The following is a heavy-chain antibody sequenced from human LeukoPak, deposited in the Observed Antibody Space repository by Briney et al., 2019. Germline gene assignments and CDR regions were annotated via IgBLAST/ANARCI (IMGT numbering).Heavy chain of an antibody. CDR3: ARDFLWFGESDEYYGMDV. D-gene: IGHD3-10*01. CDR1: GGSISSGGYY. CDR2: IYYSGST. J-gene: IGHJ6*04. V-gene: IGHV4-31*03. Sequence: SQTLSLTCTVSGGSISSGGYYWSWIRQHPGKGLEWIGYIYYSGSTYYNPSLKSRVTISVDTSKNQFSLKLSSVTAADTAVYYCARDFLWFGESDEYYGMDVWGKGTTVTVSS.